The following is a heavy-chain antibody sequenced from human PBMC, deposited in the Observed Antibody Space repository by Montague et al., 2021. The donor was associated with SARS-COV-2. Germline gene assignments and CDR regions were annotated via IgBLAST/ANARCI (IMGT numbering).Heavy chain of an antibody. CDR1: GFTFSSYG. CDR2: IWYDGSNK. Sequence: SLRLSCAASGFTFSSYGMHWVRQAPGKGLEWVAVIWYDGSNKYYXDSVKGRFTISRDDSKSTLYLQMNSLRAEDTAVYYCAREGLWGEVHAFDIWGQGTMVTVSS. D-gene: IGHD2-21*01. J-gene: IGHJ3*02. V-gene: IGHV3-33*01. CDR3: AREGLWGEVHAFDI.